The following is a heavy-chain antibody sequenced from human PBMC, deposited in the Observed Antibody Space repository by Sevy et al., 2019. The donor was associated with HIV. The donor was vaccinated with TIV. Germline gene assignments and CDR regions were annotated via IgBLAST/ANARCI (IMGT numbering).Heavy chain of an antibody. CDR3: VRETTMLPRGAFDF. Sequence: GGSLRLSCAASGFTFSSYPMHWVRQAPGKGLEWVSFISFDGTDKYYADSVKGRFTITRDNPKDTLFLQMNSLRAEDTAFYYCVRETTMLPRGAFDFWGQGTMVTVSS. D-gene: IGHD3-10*01. CDR1: GFTFSSYP. J-gene: IGHJ3*01. CDR2: ISFDGTDK. V-gene: IGHV3-30-3*01.